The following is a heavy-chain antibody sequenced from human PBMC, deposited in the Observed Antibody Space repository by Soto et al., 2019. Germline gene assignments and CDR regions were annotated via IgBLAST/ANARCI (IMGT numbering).Heavy chain of an antibody. V-gene: IGHV3-15*01. Sequence: GVSLRLSCAASGFTLSNAWMSWVRQAPGKGMEWVARIKSKIDGGTTDHAAPVKGRFTISRDDSKNTLYLQMNSLETEDTAVYYCTTYDYILGRHRYRRAYCGQGALVTVSS. CDR1: GFTLSNAW. CDR2: IKSKIDGGTT. CDR3: TTYDYILGRHRYRRAY. J-gene: IGHJ4*02. D-gene: IGHD3-16*02.